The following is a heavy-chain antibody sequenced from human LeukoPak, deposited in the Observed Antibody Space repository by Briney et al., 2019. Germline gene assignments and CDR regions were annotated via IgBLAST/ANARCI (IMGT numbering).Heavy chain of an antibody. CDR3: AKDPTYCSGGSCYSGDY. V-gene: IGHV3-23*01. Sequence: GGSLRLSCAASGFTFSSYAMSWVRQAPGKGREWVSAISGSGGSTYYADSVKGRFTISRDNSKNTLYLQMNSLRAEDTAVYYCAKDPTYCSGGSCYSGDYWGQGTLVSVSS. D-gene: IGHD2-15*01. J-gene: IGHJ4*02. CDR1: GFTFSSYA. CDR2: ISGSGGST.